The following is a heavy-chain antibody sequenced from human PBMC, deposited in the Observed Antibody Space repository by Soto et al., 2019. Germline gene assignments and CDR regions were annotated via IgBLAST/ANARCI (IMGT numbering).Heavy chain of an antibody. CDR1: GFTFSSYG. V-gene: IGHV3-21*06. CDR2: ISSTTNYI. Sequence: PGGSLRLSCAASGFTFSSYGMHWVRQAPGKGLEWVSSISSTTNYIYYGDSMKGRFTISRDNAKNSLYLEMNSLGAEDTAVYYCARESEDLTSNFDYWGQGTLVTVSS. CDR3: ARESEDLTSNFDY. J-gene: IGHJ4*02.